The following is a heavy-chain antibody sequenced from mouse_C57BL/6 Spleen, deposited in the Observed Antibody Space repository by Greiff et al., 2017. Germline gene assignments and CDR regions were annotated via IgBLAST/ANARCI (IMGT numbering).Heavy chain of an antibody. CDR1: GYAFSSSW. CDR2: IYPGDGDT. Sequence: VQLQQSGPELVKPGASVKISCKASGYAFSSSWMNWVKQRPGKGLEWIGRIYPGDGDTNYNGKFKGKATLTADKSSSTAYMQLSSLTSEDSAVYFCARGVYYGYDDYYAMDYWGQGTSVTVSS. V-gene: IGHV1-82*01. J-gene: IGHJ4*01. D-gene: IGHD2-2*01. CDR3: ARGVYYGYDDYYAMDY.